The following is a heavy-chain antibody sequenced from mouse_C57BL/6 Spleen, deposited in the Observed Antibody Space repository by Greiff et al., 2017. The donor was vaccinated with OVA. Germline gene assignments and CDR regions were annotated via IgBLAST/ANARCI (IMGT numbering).Heavy chain of an antibody. J-gene: IGHJ3*01. Sequence: EVKLMESGGGLVKPGGSLKLSCAASGFTFSSYTMSWVRQTPEKRLEWVATISGGGGNTYYPDSVKGRFTISRDNAKNTLYLQMSSLRSEDTALYYCARSDYDYPWFAYWGQGTLVTVSA. CDR1: GFTFSSYT. CDR3: ARSDYDYPWFAY. CDR2: ISGGGGNT. D-gene: IGHD2-4*01. V-gene: IGHV5-9*01.